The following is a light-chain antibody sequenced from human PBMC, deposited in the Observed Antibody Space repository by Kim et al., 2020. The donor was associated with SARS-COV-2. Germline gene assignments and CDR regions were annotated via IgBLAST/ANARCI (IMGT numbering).Light chain of an antibody. CDR3: QQYNLYPLT. J-gene: IGKJ4*01. Sequence: ASVGYRVTITCRASQSITRWWAWYQQKPGKAPKLLISDASTLQGGVPSRFSGSGSGTEFTLTISSLQPDDFATYYCQQYNLYPLTFGGGTKVDIK. V-gene: IGKV1-5*01. CDR1: QSITRW. CDR2: DAS.